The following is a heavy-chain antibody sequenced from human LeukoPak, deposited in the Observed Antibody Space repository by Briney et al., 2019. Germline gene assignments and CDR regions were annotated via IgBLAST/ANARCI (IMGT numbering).Heavy chain of an antibody. V-gene: IGHV3-23*01. CDR2: ISGSAGST. CDR3: ASRDPCSGGTCYALGY. Sequence: GGPLRLSCAASGFTFSSYAMSWVRQAPGKGLEWVSAISGSAGSTYYADSVKGRFTISRDNSKNTLYLQMNSLRAEDTAVYYCASRDPCSGGTCYALGYWGQGTLVTVSS. D-gene: IGHD2-15*01. CDR1: GFTFSSYA. J-gene: IGHJ4*02.